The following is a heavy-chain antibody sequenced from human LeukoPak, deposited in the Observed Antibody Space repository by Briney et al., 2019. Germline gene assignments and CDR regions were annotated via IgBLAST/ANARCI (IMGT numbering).Heavy chain of an antibody. CDR1: GYTFTSYD. CDR2: MNPNSGNT. V-gene: IGHV1-8*01. CDR3: TRQSPFYSSGWYSGWFDP. J-gene: IGHJ5*02. D-gene: IGHD6-19*01. Sequence: ASVKVSCKASGYTFTSYDINWVRQATGQGLEWMGWMNPNSGNTGYAQKFQGRVTMTRNTSISTAYMELNSLKTEDTAVYYCTRQSPFYSSGWYSGWFDPWGQGTLVTVSS.